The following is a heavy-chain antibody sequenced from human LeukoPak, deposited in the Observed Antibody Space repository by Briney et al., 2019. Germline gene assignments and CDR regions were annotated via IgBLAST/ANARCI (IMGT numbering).Heavy chain of an antibody. V-gene: IGHV4-39*07. D-gene: IGHD3-3*01. CDR2: IYYSGST. CDR3: ARVDDFWSGYSYFDY. J-gene: IGHJ4*02. Sequence: SETLSLTCTVSGGSISSSSYYWGWIRQPPGKGLEWIGSIYYSGSTYYNPSLKSRVTISVDTSKNQFSLKLSSVTAADTAVYYCARVDDFWSGYSYFDYWGQGTLVTVSS. CDR1: GGSISSSSYY.